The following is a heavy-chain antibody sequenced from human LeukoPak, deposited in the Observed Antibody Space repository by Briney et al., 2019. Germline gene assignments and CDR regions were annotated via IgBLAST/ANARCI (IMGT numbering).Heavy chain of an antibody. V-gene: IGHV3-30*02. CDR3: ARDDPYFFDY. CDR2: IRYDGSLI. J-gene: IGHJ4*02. CDR1: GFIFSDYG. Sequence: GGSLRPSCAASGFIFSDYGIHWVRQAPGKGLEWVAFIRYDGSLIYYAESVKGRFTISRDNAKNSLFLQMDSLRVEDTAVYFCARDDPYFFDYWGQGTLVTVSS.